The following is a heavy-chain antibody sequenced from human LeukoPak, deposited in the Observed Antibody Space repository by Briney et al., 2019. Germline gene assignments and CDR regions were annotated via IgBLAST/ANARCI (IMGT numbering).Heavy chain of an antibody. CDR1: GFTLSDYW. CDR3: ARGGGLDV. V-gene: IGHV3-74*01. D-gene: IGHD3-16*01. CDR2: INNEGSSA. Sequence: GGSLRLSCAASGFTLSDYWMHWVRQVPGKGLVWVSYINNEGSSANYADSVKGRFTISRDNAKNTLYLQMSNLRAEDTAVYFCARGGGLDVWGQGATVTVSS. J-gene: IGHJ6*02.